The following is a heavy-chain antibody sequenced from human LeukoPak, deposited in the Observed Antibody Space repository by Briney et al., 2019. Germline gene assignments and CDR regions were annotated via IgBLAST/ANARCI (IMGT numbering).Heavy chain of an antibody. Sequence: GSLRLSCAASGFTFSSYWMSWVRQAPGKGLEWIGEINHSGSTNYNPSLKSRVTISVDTSKNQFSLKLSSVTAADTAVYYCASGWRYGPFDYWGQGTLVTVSS. CDR1: GFTFSSYW. V-gene: IGHV4-34*01. D-gene: IGHD5-18*01. CDR2: INHSGST. CDR3: ASGWRYGPFDY. J-gene: IGHJ4*02.